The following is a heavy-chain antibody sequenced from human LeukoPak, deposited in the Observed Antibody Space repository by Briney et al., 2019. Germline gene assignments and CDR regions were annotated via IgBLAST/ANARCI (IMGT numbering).Heavy chain of an antibody. CDR3: TRSSYGTLNEYYHYYYIDV. D-gene: IGHD5-18*01. J-gene: IGHJ6*03. Sequence: PGGSLRLSCAASGFTFSSYSMSWIRQAPGKGLEWVSYISSSGSTIYYADSVKGRFTISRDNAKNSLYLQMNSLKTEDTAFYYRTRSSYGTLNEYYHYYYIDVWGKGTTVTVSS. CDR2: ISSSGSTI. CDR1: GFTFSSYS. V-gene: IGHV3-48*04.